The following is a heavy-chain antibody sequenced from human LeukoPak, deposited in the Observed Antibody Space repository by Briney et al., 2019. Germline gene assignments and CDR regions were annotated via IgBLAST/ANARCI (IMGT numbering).Heavy chain of an antibody. D-gene: IGHD3-3*01. CDR3: ARHVPSTIFFNWFDP. CDR2: IFYSGST. V-gene: IGHV4-39*01. CDR1: GGYLNRSSRDY. Sequence: PSETLSLTCTVSGGYLNRSSRDYWGWIGQPPGKGLEWIGRIFYSGSTYYNPSLKSRLTIAVDTSNNQFSLKLTSGTAADTAVYYCARHVPSTIFFNWFDPWGQGTLVTVSS. J-gene: IGHJ5*02.